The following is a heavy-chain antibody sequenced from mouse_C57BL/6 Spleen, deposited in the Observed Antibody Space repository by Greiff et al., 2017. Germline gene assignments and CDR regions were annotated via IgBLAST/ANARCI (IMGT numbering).Heavy chain of an antibody. CDR2: ISSGSSTI. CDR1: GFTFSDYG. V-gene: IGHV5-17*01. D-gene: IGHD2-5*01. CDR3: ARSYYSKADYYAMDY. J-gene: IGHJ4*01. Sequence: EVKLVESGGGLVKPGGSLKLSCAASGFTFSDYGMHWVRQAPEKGLEWVAYISSGSSTIYYADTVKGRFTISRDNAKNTLFLQMTSLRSEDTAMYYCARSYYSKADYYAMDYWGQGTSVTVSS.